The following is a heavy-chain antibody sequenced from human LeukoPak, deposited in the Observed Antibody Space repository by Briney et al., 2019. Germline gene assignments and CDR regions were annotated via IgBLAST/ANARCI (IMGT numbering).Heavy chain of an antibody. Sequence: PGGSLRLSCAASGFTFSSHGMSWVRQAPGKGLEWVSAISGSGGSTYYADSVKGRFTMSRDNSKNTLYLQMNSLRAEDTAVYYCAKVLVGTTCFEYRGQGTLVTVSS. CDR1: GFTFSSHG. CDR2: ISGSGGST. CDR3: AKVLVGTTCFEY. D-gene: IGHD1-7*01. J-gene: IGHJ4*02. V-gene: IGHV3-23*01.